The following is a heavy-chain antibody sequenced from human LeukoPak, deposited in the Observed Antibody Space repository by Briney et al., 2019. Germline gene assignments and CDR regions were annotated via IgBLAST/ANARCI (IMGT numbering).Heavy chain of an antibody. CDR3: ARVGHSYGYDY. Sequence: SETLSLTCAVYGGSFSGYYWSWIRQPPGKGLEWIGEINHSGSTNYNPSLKSRVTISVDTSKNQFSLKLSSVTAADTAVYYCARVGHSYGYDYWGQGTLVTVSS. V-gene: IGHV4-34*01. CDR1: GGSFSGYY. CDR2: INHSGST. J-gene: IGHJ4*02. D-gene: IGHD5-18*01.